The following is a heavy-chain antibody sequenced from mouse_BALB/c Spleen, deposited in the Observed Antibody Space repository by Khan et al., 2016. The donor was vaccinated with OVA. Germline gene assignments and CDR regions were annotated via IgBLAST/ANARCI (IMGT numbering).Heavy chain of an antibody. Sequence: QVQLQQSGAELVRPGTSVKMSCKVAGYTFTNYWIGWVKQRPGHGLEWVGDIYTGGGYSNYNEKFKGLATMTADTSCSTAYMQISSLTSEDSAIYYCARRAAARETWDYVDYWGEGTTLTVSS. D-gene: IGHD3-1*01. CDR1: GYTFTNYW. V-gene: IGHV1-63*02. J-gene: IGHJ2*01. CDR3: ARRAAARETWDYVDY. CDR2: IYTGGGYS.